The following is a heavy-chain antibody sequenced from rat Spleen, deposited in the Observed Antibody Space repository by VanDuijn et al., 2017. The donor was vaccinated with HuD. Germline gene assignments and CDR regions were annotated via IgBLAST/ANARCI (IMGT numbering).Heavy chain of an antibody. CDR3: TREGYNNWGAFAY. J-gene: IGHJ3*01. D-gene: IGHD1-10*01. CDR1: GFSLTSYH. Sequence: QVQLKESGPGLVQPSQTLSLTCTVSGFSLTSYHVSWVRQPPGKGLEWMGAIWSGGGTDYNSALKSRLSSSRETSKSQVFLKMNSLQTEDTAIYFCTREGYNNWGAFAYWGQGTLVTVSS. V-gene: IGHV2-15*01. CDR2: IWSGGGT.